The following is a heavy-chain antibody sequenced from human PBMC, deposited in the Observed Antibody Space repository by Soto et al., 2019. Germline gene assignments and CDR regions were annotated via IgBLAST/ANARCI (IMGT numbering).Heavy chain of an antibody. J-gene: IGHJ4*02. CDR2: IYDSVNT. V-gene: IGHV4-31*03. CDR3: ARVDHRGYFAILIDY. CDR1: GDSLSSGGHY. Sequence: QVQLQESGPGLVKPSQTLSLTCTVSGDSLSSGGHYWSWIRQHPGKGLEWIGHIYDSVNTYYSPSLRSRVTISADMSKNQFSLNLRSVTAADTAVYYCARVDHRGYFAILIDYWGQGTLVTVSS. D-gene: IGHD3-9*01.